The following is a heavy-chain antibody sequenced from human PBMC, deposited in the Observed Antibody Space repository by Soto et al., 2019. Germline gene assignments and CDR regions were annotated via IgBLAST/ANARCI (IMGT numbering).Heavy chain of an antibody. V-gene: IGHV3-33*01. CDR2: IWYDGSNK. CDR1: GFTFSSYG. D-gene: IGHD6-19*01. Sequence: QVQLVESGGGVVQPGRSLRLSCAASGFTFSSYGMHWVRQAPGKGLEWVAVIWYDGSNKYYADSVKGRFTISRDNSKNTLYLQMNSLRAEDTAVYYCARVGRDVAVAGTCYFDYWGQGTLVTVSS. J-gene: IGHJ4*02. CDR3: ARVGRDVAVAGTCYFDY.